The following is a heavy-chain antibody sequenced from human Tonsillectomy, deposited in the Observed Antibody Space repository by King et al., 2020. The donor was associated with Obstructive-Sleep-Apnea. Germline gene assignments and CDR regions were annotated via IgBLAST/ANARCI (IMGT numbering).Heavy chain of an antibody. CDR2: IYYSGST. CDR3: AGDIVVVPAAILGYYYYYGMDV. J-gene: IGHJ6*02. V-gene: IGHV4-39*07. CDR1: GGSISSSSYY. D-gene: IGHD2-2*02. Sequence: LQLQESGPGLVKPSETLSLTCTVSGGSISSSSYYWGWIRQPPGKGLEWIGSIYYSGSTYYNPSLKSRVTISVDTSKNQFSLKLSSVTAADTAVYYCAGDIVVVPAAILGYYYYYGMDVWGQGTTVTVSS.